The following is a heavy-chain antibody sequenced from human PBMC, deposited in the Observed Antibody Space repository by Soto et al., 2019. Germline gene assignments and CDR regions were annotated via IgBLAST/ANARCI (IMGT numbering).Heavy chain of an antibody. Sequence: QVQLVESGGGVVQPERSLRVSCAASGFTFSRHAMHWVRQAPGKGLEWVAQIWSDGGNKYYSDSVRGRFTISRDNSKNTVILHMKSLRAEDTAVYYCARDGQGLTPYGMDVWGQGTTVTVSS. CDR3: ARDGQGLTPYGMDV. V-gene: IGHV3-33*01. CDR2: IWSDGGNK. J-gene: IGHJ6*02. CDR1: GFTFSRHA.